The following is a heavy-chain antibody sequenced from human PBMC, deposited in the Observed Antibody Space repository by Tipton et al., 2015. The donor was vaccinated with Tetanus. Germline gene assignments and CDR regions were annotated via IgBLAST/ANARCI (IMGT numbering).Heavy chain of an antibody. J-gene: IGHJ4*02. V-gene: IGHV4-34*01. CDR1: GGSFSGYY. Sequence: TLSLTCAVYGGSFSGYYWTWIRQPPGKGLEWIGEINHNGSTNYNPSLKSRVTISLDPSKNQFSLKLSSVTAADTALYFCARGLDQYKSGNYWGQGTLVTVSS. D-gene: IGHD1-1*01. CDR3: ARGLDQYKSGNY. CDR2: INHNGST.